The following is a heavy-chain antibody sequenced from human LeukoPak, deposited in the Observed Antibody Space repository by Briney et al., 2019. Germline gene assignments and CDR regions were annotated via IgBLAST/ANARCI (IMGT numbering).Heavy chain of an antibody. V-gene: IGHV3-30*02. CDR1: GFTFSSYG. CDR2: IRDDGSNK. CDR3: AKDRRIAPLEY. Sequence: GGSLRLSCAASGFTFSSYGMHWGRQAPGKGLEWVAFIRDDGSNKYYADSVKGRFTISRDDSKNTLYLQMNSWRAEDTAVYYCAKDRRIAPLEYWGQGTLVTVSS. D-gene: IGHD6-13*01. J-gene: IGHJ4*02.